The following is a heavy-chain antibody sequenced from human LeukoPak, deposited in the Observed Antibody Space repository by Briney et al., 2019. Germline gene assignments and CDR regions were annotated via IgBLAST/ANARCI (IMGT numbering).Heavy chain of an antibody. D-gene: IGHD1-1*01. CDR3: ARARGTAVAYYFDY. CDR1: GFTFSSYA. J-gene: IGHJ4*02. CDR2: ISSNGGST. V-gene: IGHV3-64*01. Sequence: GGSLRLSCAASGFTFSSYAMHWVRQAPGKGLEFVSAISSNGGSTYYANSVKGRFTISRDNSKNTLYLQMGSLRAEDMAVYYCARARGTAVAYYFDYWGQGTLVTVSS.